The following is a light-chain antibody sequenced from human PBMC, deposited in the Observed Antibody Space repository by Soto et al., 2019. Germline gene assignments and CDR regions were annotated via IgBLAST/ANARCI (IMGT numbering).Light chain of an antibody. Sequence: ETVLTQSPGTLSLSPGERATLSCMASQSVSSYLAWYQQKPGQAPRLLIYDASNRATGIPARFSGSGSGTDFTLTISRLEPEDFAVYYCQQYGSSPPWTFGQGTKVDIK. CDR1: QSVSSY. CDR2: DAS. CDR3: QQYGSSPPWT. J-gene: IGKJ1*01. V-gene: IGKV3-20*01.